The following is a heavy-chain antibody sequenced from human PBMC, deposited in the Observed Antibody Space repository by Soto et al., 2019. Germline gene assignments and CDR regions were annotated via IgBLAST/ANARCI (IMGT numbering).Heavy chain of an antibody. CDR3: TTGVGYNWNADDAFDF. CDR2: IKSETDGGTT. J-gene: IGHJ3*01. V-gene: IGHV3-15*01. Sequence: EVQLVESGGGLVKPGGSLRLSCAASGFTFSNAWMSWVRQAPGKGLEWVGRIKSETDGGTTDYDAPVKGRFTISRHDSNNTLYLQINSLKTEDTAVYYCTTGVGYNWNADDAFDFWGQGTMVTVYS. CDR1: GFTFSNAW. D-gene: IGHD1-1*01.